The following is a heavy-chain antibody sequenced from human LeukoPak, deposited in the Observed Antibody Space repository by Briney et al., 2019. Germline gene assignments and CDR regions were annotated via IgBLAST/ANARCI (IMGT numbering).Heavy chain of an antibody. J-gene: IGHJ4*02. D-gene: IGHD4-17*01. CDR1: GFTFSSYG. Sequence: GGSLRLSCATSGFTFSSYGMHWVRQAPGKGLEWVAVIWYDGSNKYYADSVKGRFTISRDNSKNTLYLQMNSLRAEDTAVYYCAKDLTYGDYSFFDYWGQGTLVTVSS. V-gene: IGHV3-33*06. CDR2: IWYDGSNK. CDR3: AKDLTYGDYSFFDY.